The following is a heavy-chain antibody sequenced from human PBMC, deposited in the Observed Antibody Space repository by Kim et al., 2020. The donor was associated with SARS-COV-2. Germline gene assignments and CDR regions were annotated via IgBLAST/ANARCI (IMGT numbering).Heavy chain of an antibody. V-gene: IGHV3-30*18. CDR2: ISYDGSNK. CDR3: AKEVYGDIRRAIFYYYGMDV. J-gene: IGHJ6*02. Sequence: GGSLRLSCAASGFTFSSYGMHWVRQAPGKGLEWVAVISYDGSNKYYADSVKGRFTISRDNSKNTLYLQMNSLRAEDTAVYYCAKEVYGDIRRAIFYYYGMDVWGQGTTVTVSS. CDR1: GFTFSSYG. D-gene: IGHD4-17*01.